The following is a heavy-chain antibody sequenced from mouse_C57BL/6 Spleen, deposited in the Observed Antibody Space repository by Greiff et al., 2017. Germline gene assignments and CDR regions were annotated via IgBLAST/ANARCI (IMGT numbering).Heavy chain of an antibody. Sequence: EVKLMESGGGLVKPGGSLKLSCAASGFTFSDYGMHWVRQAPEKGLEWVAYISSGSSTIYYADTVKGRFTISRDNAKNTLFLQMTSRRSEDTAMYYCARYLGHFDYWGQGTTLTVSS. CDR3: ARYLGHFDY. D-gene: IGHD4-1*01. CDR1: GFTFSDYG. J-gene: IGHJ2*01. CDR2: ISSGSSTI. V-gene: IGHV5-17*01.